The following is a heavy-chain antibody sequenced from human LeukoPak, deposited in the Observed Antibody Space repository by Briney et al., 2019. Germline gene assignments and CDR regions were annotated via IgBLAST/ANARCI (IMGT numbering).Heavy chain of an antibody. CDR2: ISSSSSYI. V-gene: IGHV3-21*04. Sequence: GGSLRLSCAASGFTFSSYSMNWVRQAPGKGLEWVSSISSSSSYIYYADSVKGRFTISRDNAKNSLYLQMNSLRAEDTAVYYCASLQYYYDSSGYLRYDAFDIWGQGTMVTVSS. J-gene: IGHJ3*02. CDR1: GFTFSSYS. D-gene: IGHD3-22*01. CDR3: ASLQYYYDSSGYLRYDAFDI.